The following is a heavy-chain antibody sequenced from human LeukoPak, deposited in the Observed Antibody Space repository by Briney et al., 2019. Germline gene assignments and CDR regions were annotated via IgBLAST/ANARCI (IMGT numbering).Heavy chain of an antibody. CDR1: GGSISSYY. J-gene: IGHJ5*02. CDR3: ARDRYSRFDP. D-gene: IGHD3-9*01. Sequence: SETLSLTCTVSGGSISSYYWSWIRQPPGKGLEWMGYIYYSGSTNYNPSLTSRVTISVDTSKNQFSLRLSSVTAADTAVYYCARDRYSRFDPWGQGTLVTVSS. CDR2: IYYSGST. V-gene: IGHV4-59*01.